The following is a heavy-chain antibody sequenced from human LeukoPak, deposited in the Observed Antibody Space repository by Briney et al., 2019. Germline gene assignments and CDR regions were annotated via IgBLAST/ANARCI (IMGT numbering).Heavy chain of an antibody. Sequence: GGSLRLSCAASGFTFSTYAMNWVRQAPGKGLEWVSTITDRGDKTFYADSVKGRFTVSRDNSKNTQFLQMNSLRAEDTAVYYCAKVLGFGRDAYGMDVWGLGTTVTVSS. CDR1: GFTFSTYA. V-gene: IGHV3-23*01. J-gene: IGHJ6*02. CDR2: ITDRGDKT. D-gene: IGHD3-10*01. CDR3: AKVLGFGRDAYGMDV.